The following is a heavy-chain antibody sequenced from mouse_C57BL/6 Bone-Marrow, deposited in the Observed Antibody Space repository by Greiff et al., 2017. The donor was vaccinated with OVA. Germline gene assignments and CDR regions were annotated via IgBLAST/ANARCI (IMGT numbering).Heavy chain of an antibody. Sequence: QVQLQQPGAELVRPGTSVKLSCKASGYTFTSYWMHWVKQRPGQVLEWIGVIDHSDSYTNSNQKFKGKATLTVDTSSSTAYMQLSSLTSEDSAVYYCARCDYGYAMDYWGQGTSVTVSS. D-gene: IGHD2-4*01. J-gene: IGHJ4*01. CDR3: ARCDYGYAMDY. CDR1: GYTFTSYW. CDR2: IDHSDSYT. V-gene: IGHV1-59*01.